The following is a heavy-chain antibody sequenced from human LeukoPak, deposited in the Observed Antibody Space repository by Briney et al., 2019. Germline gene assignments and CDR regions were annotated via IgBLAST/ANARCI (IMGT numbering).Heavy chain of an antibody. V-gene: IGHV4-34*01. CDR2: IHYTGAT. CDR3: ARGNILTGYCFDF. D-gene: IGHD3-9*01. CDR1: GGSITGYY. J-gene: IGHJ4*02. Sequence: SETLSLTCAVYGGSITGYYWSWIRQTPGRGLEWVGEIHYTGATSYNPSLKSRATIPTDTSKNQFSLRLSSVTAADTAVYYCARGNILTGYCFDFWGQGALVTVSS.